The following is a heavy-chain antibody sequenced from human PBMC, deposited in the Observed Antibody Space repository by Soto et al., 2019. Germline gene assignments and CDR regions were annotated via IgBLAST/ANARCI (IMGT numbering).Heavy chain of an antibody. J-gene: IGHJ4*02. CDR2: ISYDGSNK. V-gene: IGHV3-30-3*01. CDR3: ARVRGDSSSWYRYYFDY. Sequence: PGGSLRLSCAASGFTFSSYAMHWVRQAPGKGLEWVAVISYDGSNKYYADSVKGRFTISRDNSKNTLYLQMNSLRAEDTAVYYCARVRGDSSSWYRYYFDYWGQGTLVTVSS. D-gene: IGHD6-13*01. CDR1: GFTFSSYA.